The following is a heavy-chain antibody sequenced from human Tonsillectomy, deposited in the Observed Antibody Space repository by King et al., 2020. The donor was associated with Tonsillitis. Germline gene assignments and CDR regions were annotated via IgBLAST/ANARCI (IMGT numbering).Heavy chain of an antibody. CDR3: ARDEGARGYSYGYFDS. Sequence: QLQESGPGLVKPSETLSLTCTVSGDSINSFYWSWIRQPPGRGLEWIGFIYYTGTTNYNPPLKSRVTISLDTSKNQFSLWLSSVTAADTAVYYCARDEGARGYSYGYFDSWGQGTLVTVSS. J-gene: IGHJ5*01. CDR2: IYYTGTT. V-gene: IGHV4-59*01. D-gene: IGHD5-18*01. CDR1: GDSINSFY.